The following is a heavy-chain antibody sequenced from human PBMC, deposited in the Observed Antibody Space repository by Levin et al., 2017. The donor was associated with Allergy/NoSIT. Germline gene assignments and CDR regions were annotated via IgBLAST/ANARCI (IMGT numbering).Heavy chain of an antibody. CDR1: GDSVSSNSAA. CDR2: TYYRSRWYN. Sequence: PSETLSLTCAISGDSVSSNSAAWNWLRQSPSRGLEWLGRTYYRSRWYNDYAVSVKSRITINPDTSKNQFTLQLNSVTPEDTAIYYCARDHSGPFDIWGQGTMVTVSS. CDR3: ARDHSGPFDI. V-gene: IGHV6-1*01. D-gene: IGHD6-25*01. J-gene: IGHJ3*02.